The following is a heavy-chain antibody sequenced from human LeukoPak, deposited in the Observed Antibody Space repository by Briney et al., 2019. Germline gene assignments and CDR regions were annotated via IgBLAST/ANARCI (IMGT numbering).Heavy chain of an antibody. CDR2: IIPIFGTA. CDR3: ARGGASSSSWWVGDLDYYGMDV. V-gene: IGHV1-69*13. CDR1: GGTFSSYA. D-gene: IGHD6-6*01. Sequence: SVKVSCKASGGTFSSYAISWVRQAPGQGLEWMGGIIPIFGTANYAQKFQGRVTITADESTSTAYMELSSLRSEDTAVYYCARGGASSSSWWVGDLDYYGMDVWGQGTTVTVSS. J-gene: IGHJ6*02.